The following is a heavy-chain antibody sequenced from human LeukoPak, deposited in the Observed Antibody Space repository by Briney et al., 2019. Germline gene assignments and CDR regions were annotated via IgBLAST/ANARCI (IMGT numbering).Heavy chain of an antibody. Sequence: PSETLSLTCAVYGGSFSGYYWSWIRQPPGKGLEWIGEINHSGSTNYNPSLKSRVTISVDTSKNQFSLKLSSVTAADTAVYYCARGRYSSSWYTPYYFDYWGQGTLVTVSS. CDR3: ARGRYSSSWYTPYYFDY. CDR1: GGSFSGYY. J-gene: IGHJ4*02. V-gene: IGHV4-34*01. D-gene: IGHD6-13*01. CDR2: INHSGST.